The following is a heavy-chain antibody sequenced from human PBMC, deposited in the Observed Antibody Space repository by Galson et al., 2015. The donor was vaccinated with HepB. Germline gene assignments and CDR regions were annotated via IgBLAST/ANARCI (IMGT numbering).Heavy chain of an antibody. J-gene: IGHJ4*02. Sequence: SLRLSCAASGFTFSSYEMNWVRQAPGKGLEWVSYISSSGSTIYYADSVKGRFTISRDNAKNSLYLQMNSLRAEDTAVYYCARSAARPYFDYWGQGTLVTVSS. CDR1: GFTFSSYE. V-gene: IGHV3-48*03. CDR3: ARSAARPYFDY. CDR2: ISSSGSTI. D-gene: IGHD6-13*01.